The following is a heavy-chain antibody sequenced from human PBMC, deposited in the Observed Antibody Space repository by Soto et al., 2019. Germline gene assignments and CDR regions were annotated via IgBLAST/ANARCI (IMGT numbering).Heavy chain of an antibody. V-gene: IGHV4-59*01. CDR2: LYYSDNT. CDR1: GGSISPFY. J-gene: IGHJ4*02. D-gene: IGHD3-16*01. CDR3: ARVGGVAARTFDY. Sequence: NPSETLSLTCTVSGGSISPFYWSWVRQPPGKGLEWIGYLYYSDNTNYNPSLKSRVTISVDASKNQVSLRLTSVTAADTAVIYCARVGGVAARTFDYWGQGTVVTVSS.